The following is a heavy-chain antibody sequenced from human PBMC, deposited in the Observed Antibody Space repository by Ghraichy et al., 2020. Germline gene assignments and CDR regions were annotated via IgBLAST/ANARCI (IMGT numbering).Heavy chain of an antibody. CDR1: GFTFRRSL. CDR2: ITTSIIPI. V-gene: IGHV3-48*01. J-gene: IGHJ3*02. CDR3: ARRVGTTTGARAFDI. D-gene: IGHD1-26*01. Sequence: GGSLRLSCAASGFTFRRSLLPWVLPSPGTFLAFFSYITTSIIPISSADSVTGLFTISRDHAQNSLYLQMTRLRAEDTALYYCARRVGTTTGARAFDIWGQGTMVTVSS.